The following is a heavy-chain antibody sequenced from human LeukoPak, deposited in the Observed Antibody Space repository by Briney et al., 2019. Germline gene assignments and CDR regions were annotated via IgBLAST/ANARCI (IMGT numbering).Heavy chain of an antibody. CDR2: IYPGDSDT. J-gene: IGHJ4*02. CDR1: GYSFTSYW. D-gene: IGHD2-2*02. CDR3: ARKIGYCSSTSCYTADYFDY. V-gene: IGHV5-51*01. Sequence: GESLKISCKGSGYSFTSYWTGWVRQMPGKGLEWMGIIYPGDSDTRYSPSFQGQVTISADKSISTAYLQWSSLKASDTAMYYCARKIGYCSSTSCYTADYFDYWGQGTLVTVSS.